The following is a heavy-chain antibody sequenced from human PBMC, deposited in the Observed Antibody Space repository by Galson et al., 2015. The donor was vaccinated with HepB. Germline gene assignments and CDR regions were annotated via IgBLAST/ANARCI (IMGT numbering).Heavy chain of an antibody. Sequence: SVKVSCKASGYTFPRKGIRWLRQPPGQGLDWMRWIGPESGNTHYVQKLQGRVTMIRDTSTSTAYMELRSLRSDDTAVYYCARDVDHRFDHWGQGTLVTVSS. CDR1: GYTFPRKG. J-gene: IGHJ4*02. CDR2: IGPESGNT. CDR3: ARDVDHRFDH. V-gene: IGHV1-18*01.